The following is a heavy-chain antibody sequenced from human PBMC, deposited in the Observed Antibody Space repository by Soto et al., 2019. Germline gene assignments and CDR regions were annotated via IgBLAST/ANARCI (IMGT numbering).Heavy chain of an antibody. Sequence: GASVKVSCKASGGTFSSYAISWVRQAPGQGLEWMGGIIPIFGTANYAQKFQGRVTITADKSTSTAYMELSSLRSEDTAVYYCARDTHGSSWFDYWGQGTLVTVSS. CDR2: IIPIFGTA. D-gene: IGHD2-15*01. CDR3: ARDTHGSSWFDY. J-gene: IGHJ4*02. V-gene: IGHV1-69*06. CDR1: GGTFSSYA.